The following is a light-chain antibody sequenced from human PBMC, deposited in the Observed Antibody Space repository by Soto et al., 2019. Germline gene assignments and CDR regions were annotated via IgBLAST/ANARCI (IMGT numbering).Light chain of an antibody. CDR2: GAS. V-gene: IGKV3-11*01. Sequence: TQSPPTRSISPWEIATLSCRASQSVSSNVAWYKQKPGQAPRLLIYGASTRAAGIPARFSGSGSETDFTLTISSLEPEDFAVYYCQHRMNWPLTFGQGTRLEIK. CDR3: QHRMNWPLT. J-gene: IGKJ5*01. CDR1: QSVSSN.